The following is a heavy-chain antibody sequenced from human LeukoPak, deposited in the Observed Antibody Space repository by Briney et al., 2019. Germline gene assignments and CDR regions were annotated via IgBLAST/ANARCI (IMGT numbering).Heavy chain of an antibody. J-gene: IGHJ3*02. CDR3: AKDKANWNYVSDAFDM. Sequence: GGSLRLSCAASGFTFSSYGMHWVRQAPGKGLEWVTFIRYDGSNKYYADSVKGRFTISRDNSKNTLYLQMNSLRAEDTAVYYCAKDKANWNYVSDAFDMWGQGTLVTVSS. CDR1: GFTFSSYG. V-gene: IGHV3-30*02. CDR2: IRYDGSNK. D-gene: IGHD1-7*01.